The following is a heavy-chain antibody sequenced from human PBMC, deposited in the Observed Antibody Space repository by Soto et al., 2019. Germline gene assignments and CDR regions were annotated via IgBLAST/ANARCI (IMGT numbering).Heavy chain of an antibody. J-gene: IGHJ4*02. CDR1: GFTFSSYA. CDR3: RGGDY. CDR2: ISYDGSNK. Sequence: QVQLVESGGGVVQPGRSLRLSCAASGFTFSSYAMHWVRQAPGKGLEWVAVISYDGSNKYYADSVKGRFTISRDNSKNTLYLQMNSLRAEDTAVYYCRGGDYWGQGTLVTVSS. V-gene: IGHV3-30-3*01.